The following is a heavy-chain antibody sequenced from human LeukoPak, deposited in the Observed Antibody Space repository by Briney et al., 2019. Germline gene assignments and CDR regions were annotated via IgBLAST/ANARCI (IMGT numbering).Heavy chain of an antibody. CDR1: GFTFSSYA. Sequence: GGSLRLSCAASGFTFSSYAMSWVRQAPGKGLEWVSAISGSAGSTYYADSVKGRFTISRDNSKNTLYLQMNSLRAEDTAVYYCAKGSWGMVRGVSKLDYWGQGTLVTVSS. J-gene: IGHJ4*02. V-gene: IGHV3-23*01. CDR2: ISGSAGST. CDR3: AKGSWGMVRGVSKLDY. D-gene: IGHD3-10*01.